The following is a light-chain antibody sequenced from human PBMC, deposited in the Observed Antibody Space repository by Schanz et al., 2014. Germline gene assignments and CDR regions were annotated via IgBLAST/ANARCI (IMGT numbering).Light chain of an antibody. CDR2: GND. CDR3: QSYDSSLSGSV. CDR1: SSNIGSNP. J-gene: IGLJ2*01. V-gene: IGLV1-44*01. Sequence: QSVLTQPPSASGTPGQSVTISCSGSSSNIGSNPVNWYQQVPGTAPKLLIYGNDHRPSGVPDRFSGSKSGTSASLAITGLQAEDEADYYCQSYDSSLSGSVFGGGTKLTVL.